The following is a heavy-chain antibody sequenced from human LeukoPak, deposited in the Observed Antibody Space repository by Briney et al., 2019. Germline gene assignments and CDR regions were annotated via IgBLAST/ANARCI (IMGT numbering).Heavy chain of an antibody. CDR3: ARVPNTDFWSGYYSPPPYYFDY. Sequence: GGSLRLSCAASGFTFSSYSMNWVRQAPGKGLEWVSSISSSSSYIYYADSVKGRFTISRDNAKNSLYLQMNSLRAEDTAVYYCARVPNTDFWSGYYSPPPYYFDYWGQGTLVTVSS. J-gene: IGHJ4*02. CDR2: ISSSSSYI. D-gene: IGHD3-3*01. V-gene: IGHV3-21*01. CDR1: GFTFSSYS.